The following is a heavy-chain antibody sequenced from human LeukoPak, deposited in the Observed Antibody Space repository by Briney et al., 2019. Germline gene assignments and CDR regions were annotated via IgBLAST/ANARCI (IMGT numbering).Heavy chain of an antibody. CDR2: IYPGDSDT. D-gene: IGHD1-1*01. J-gene: IGHJ3*02. CDR3: ARPRDAHNTNAFNI. CDR1: GYTFSSYW. Sequence: GESLKISCKGSGYTFSSYWIGWVRQMPGKGLEWMGIIYPGDSDTKYSPSFKGQVTISADKSISTAYLQWSSLKASDTAIYYCARPRDAHNTNAFNIWGQGTMVTVSS. V-gene: IGHV5-51*01.